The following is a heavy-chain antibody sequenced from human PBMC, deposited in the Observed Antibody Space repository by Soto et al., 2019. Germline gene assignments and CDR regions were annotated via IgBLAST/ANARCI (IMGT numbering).Heavy chain of an antibody. J-gene: IGHJ4*02. CDR1: GGTFSSYA. Sequence: ASVKVSCKASGGTFSSYAISWVRQAPGQGLEWMGGIIPIFGTANYAQKFQGRVTITADESTSTAYMELSSLRSEDTAVYYCVRSGQNMPFDYWGQGTLVTVSS. V-gene: IGHV1-69*13. D-gene: IGHD2-2*01. CDR2: IIPIFGTA. CDR3: VRSGQNMPFDY.